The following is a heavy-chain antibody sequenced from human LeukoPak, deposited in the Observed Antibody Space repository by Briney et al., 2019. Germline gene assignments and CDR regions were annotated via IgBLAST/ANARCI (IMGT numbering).Heavy chain of an antibody. CDR2: IYYSGST. Sequence: PSETLSLTCTVSGGSISSSSYYWGWIRQPPGQGREWIGCIYYSGSTYYIPSRRGRVTISVDTSKSQFSLKLSSVTAADTAVYYCAREVNYYDSSGYYRNWGRGTLVTVSS. V-gene: IGHV4-39*02. J-gene: IGHJ4*02. CDR1: GGSISSSSYY. CDR3: AREVNYYDSSGYYRN. D-gene: IGHD3-22*01.